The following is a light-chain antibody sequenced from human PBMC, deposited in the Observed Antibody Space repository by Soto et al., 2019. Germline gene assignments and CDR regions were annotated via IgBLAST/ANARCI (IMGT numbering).Light chain of an antibody. J-gene: IGLJ2*01. Sequence: QLVLTQPPSVSEAPRQRVTISCSGSGSNIGNNAVNWFQQLPGKAPKLLVYYDNLLPSGVSDRFSGSKSGSSASLAISGLQSEDEADYYCAAWDDNLNGVVFGGGTKLTVL. CDR3: AAWDDNLNGVV. CDR1: GSNIGNNA. CDR2: YDN. V-gene: IGLV1-36*01.